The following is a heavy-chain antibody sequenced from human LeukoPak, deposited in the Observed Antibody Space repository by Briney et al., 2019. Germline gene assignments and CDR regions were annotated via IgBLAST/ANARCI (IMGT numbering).Heavy chain of an antibody. J-gene: IGHJ4*02. V-gene: IGHV4-4*02. CDR2: IYHSGST. CDR3: AVLGESLDC. D-gene: IGHD3-10*01. CDR1: GGSITNSNW. Sequence: SGTLSLTCAVSGGSITNSNWWSWVRQPPGKGLEWIGEIYHSGSTNYNPSLKSRVTMSVDKSKNQFSLNLTSVTAADTAVYYCAVLGESLDCWGQGTLVTASS.